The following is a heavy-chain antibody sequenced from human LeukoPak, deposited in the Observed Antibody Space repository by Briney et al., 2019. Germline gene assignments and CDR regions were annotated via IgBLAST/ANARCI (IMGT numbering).Heavy chain of an antibody. Sequence: GGSLRLSCAASGFTFSSYAMSWVRQAPGKGLECVSSISGAGGTTGYADSVKGRFTISRDNAKNTLYLQMNSLRAEDTALYYCAKGRLLWFGELPDFWGQGTLVTVSS. CDR1: GFTFSSYA. J-gene: IGHJ4*02. V-gene: IGHV3-23*01. CDR3: AKGRLLWFGELPDF. CDR2: ISGAGGTT. D-gene: IGHD3-10*01.